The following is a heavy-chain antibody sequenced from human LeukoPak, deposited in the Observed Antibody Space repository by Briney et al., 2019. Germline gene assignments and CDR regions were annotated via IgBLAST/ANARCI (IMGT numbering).Heavy chain of an antibody. CDR1: GYTFTSYG. J-gene: IGHJ4*02. CDR3: ATAETDGYNHHFDY. Sequence: ASVKVSCKASGYTFTSYGISWVRQAPGQGLEWMGGIIPIFGTANYAQKFQGRVTITADESTSTAYMELSSLRSEDTAVYYCATAETDGYNHHFDYWGQGTLVTVSS. D-gene: IGHD5-24*01. CDR2: IIPIFGTA. V-gene: IGHV1-69*13.